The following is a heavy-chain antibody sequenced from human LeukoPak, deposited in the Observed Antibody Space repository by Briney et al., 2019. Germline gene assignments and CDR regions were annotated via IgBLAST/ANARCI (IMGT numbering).Heavy chain of an antibody. Sequence: PGGSLRLSCAASGFTFSSYAMSWVRQAPGKGLEWVSAISGSGGSTYYADSVKGRFTISRDNSKNTLCLQMNSLRAEDTAVYYCARLIQLWLGDFDYWGQGTLVTVSS. J-gene: IGHJ4*02. CDR2: ISGSGGST. V-gene: IGHV3-23*01. CDR1: GFTFSSYA. D-gene: IGHD5-18*01. CDR3: ARLIQLWLGDFDY.